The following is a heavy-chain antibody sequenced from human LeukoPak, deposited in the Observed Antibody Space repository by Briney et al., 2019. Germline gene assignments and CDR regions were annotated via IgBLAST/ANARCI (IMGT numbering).Heavy chain of an antibody. J-gene: IGHJ4*02. Sequence: PGGSLRLSCAASGFTLSNYDMIWVRQAPGRGLEWVSGLRESGGGTYYTDSVKGRFTVSRDNSKNTLYLQMNSLRAEDTAVYYCARRGIVVRGFLIGLHKQAYYFDYWGQGALVTVST. D-gene: IGHD3-10*01. CDR2: LRESGGGT. CDR3: ARRGIVVRGFLIGLHKQAYYFDY. V-gene: IGHV3-23*01. CDR1: GFTLSNYD.